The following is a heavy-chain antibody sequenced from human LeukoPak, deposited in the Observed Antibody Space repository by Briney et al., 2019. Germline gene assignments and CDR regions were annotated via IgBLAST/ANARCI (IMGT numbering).Heavy chain of an antibody. CDR3: ARDAPGGYDFWWFDP. Sequence: SETLSLTCTVSGGSVSSNSNYWSWIRQPPGKGLEWIGYNSYFGSASYNPSLKSRVTISVDTSKNQFTLKLSSVTAADTAVYYCARDAPGGYDFWWFDPWGQGTLVTVSS. J-gene: IGHJ5*02. CDR2: NSYFGSA. D-gene: IGHD5-12*01. CDR1: GGSVSSNSNY. V-gene: IGHV4-61*01.